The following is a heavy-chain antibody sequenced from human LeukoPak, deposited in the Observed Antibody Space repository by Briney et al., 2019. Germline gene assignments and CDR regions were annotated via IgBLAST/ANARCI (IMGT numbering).Heavy chain of an antibody. CDR3: VKDLNGTWSFDY. D-gene: IGHD2-8*01. Sequence: GGSLRLSCSASGFTFSAYFMHWVRQAPGKGLEYVSSISSNEYDTYYADSVKGRFTISRDNSKDTLFLQMSSLRAEDTAVYYCVKDLNGTWSFDYWGQGTLVTVSS. CDR2: ISSNEYDT. J-gene: IGHJ4*02. V-gene: IGHV3-64D*06. CDR1: GFTFSAYF.